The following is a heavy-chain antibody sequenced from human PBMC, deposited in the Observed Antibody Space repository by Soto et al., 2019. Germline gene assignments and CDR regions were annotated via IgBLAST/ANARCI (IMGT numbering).Heavy chain of an antibody. J-gene: IGHJ3*02. CDR1: GFTFSSYG. CDR3: ARDEHTVTGYDAFDI. V-gene: IGHV3-33*01. CDR2: IWDDGSNK. D-gene: IGHD4-17*01. Sequence: GGSLRLSCAASGFTFSSYGMHWVRQAPGKGLEWVAVIWDDGSNKYYADSVKGRFTISRDNSKNTLYLQMNSLRAEDTAVYYCARDEHTVTGYDAFDIWGQGTMVTVSS.